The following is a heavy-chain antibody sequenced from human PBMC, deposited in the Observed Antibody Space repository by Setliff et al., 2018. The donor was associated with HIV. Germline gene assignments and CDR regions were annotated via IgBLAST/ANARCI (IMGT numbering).Heavy chain of an antibody. Sequence: PSETLSLTCAVYGGSFNDYYWTWIRQPPGKGLEWIGEIDHSGNIKYHASLKSRVTISKDTSKNQISLKLRSVTAADTAVYYCARAYFGSGIYSWGQGTLVTVSS. J-gene: IGHJ4*02. CDR3: ARAYFGSGIYS. V-gene: IGHV4-34*01. D-gene: IGHD3-10*01. CDR2: IDHSGNI. CDR1: GGSFNDYY.